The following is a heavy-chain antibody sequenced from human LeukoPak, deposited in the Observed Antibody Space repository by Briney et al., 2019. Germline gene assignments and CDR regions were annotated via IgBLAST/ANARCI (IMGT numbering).Heavy chain of an antibody. CDR1: GGSISSGSYY. D-gene: IGHD3-10*01. Sequence: PSETLSLTCTVSGGSISSGSYYWSWIRQPPGKGLEWIGEINHSGSTNYNPSLKSRVTISVDTSKNQFSLKLSSVTAADTAVYYCARHYTGWGYGSGSYYIRKRGHFDYWGQGTLVTVSS. V-gene: IGHV4-39*01. CDR3: ARHYTGWGYGSGSYYIRKRGHFDY. CDR2: INHSGST. J-gene: IGHJ4*02.